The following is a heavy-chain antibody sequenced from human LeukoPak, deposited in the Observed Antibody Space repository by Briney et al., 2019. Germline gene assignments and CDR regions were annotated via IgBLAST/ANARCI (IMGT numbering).Heavy chain of an antibody. D-gene: IGHD3-10*01. Sequence: ASVKVSCKASGGTFSSYAISWVRQAPGQGREWMGGIIPIFGTANYAQKFQGRVTITTDESTSTAYMELSSLRSEDTAVYYCARGEYYGSGSYRSPVDYWGQGTLVTVSS. J-gene: IGHJ4*02. CDR2: IIPIFGTA. V-gene: IGHV1-69*05. CDR1: GGTFSSYA. CDR3: ARGEYYGSGSYRSPVDY.